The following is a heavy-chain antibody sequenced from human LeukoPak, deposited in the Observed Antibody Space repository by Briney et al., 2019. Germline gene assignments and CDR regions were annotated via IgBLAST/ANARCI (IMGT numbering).Heavy chain of an antibody. CDR1: GFTFSSYA. CDR3: ARAYDSGGYPFDY. J-gene: IGHJ4*02. CDR2: ISYDGSNK. V-gene: IGHV3-30-3*01. Sequence: PGRSLRLSCAASGFTFSSYAMHWVRQAPGKGLEWVAVISYDGSNKYYADSVKGRFTISRDNSKNTLYLQMNSLRAEDTAVYYCARAYDSGGYPFDYWGQGTLVTVSS. D-gene: IGHD3-22*01.